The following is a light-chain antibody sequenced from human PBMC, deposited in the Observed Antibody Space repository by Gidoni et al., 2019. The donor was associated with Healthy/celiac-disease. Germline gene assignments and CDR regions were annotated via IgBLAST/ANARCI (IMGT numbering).Light chain of an antibody. J-gene: IGKJ3*01. V-gene: IGKV3-20*01. CDR3: QQYGSSPFT. CDR2: GAA. CDR1: QSVSSSD. Sequence: IVLTPSPGTLSLSPAERATLSCRASQSVSSSDLAWYQQKPGQAPRLLIYGAASRATGIPDRFSGSGSGTDFTLTSSRLEPEDFAVYYCQQYGSSPFTFGPGTKVDIK.